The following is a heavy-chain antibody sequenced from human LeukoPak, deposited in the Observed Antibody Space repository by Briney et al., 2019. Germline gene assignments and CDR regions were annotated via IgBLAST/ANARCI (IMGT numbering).Heavy chain of an antibody. J-gene: IGHJ1*01. Sequence: GGSLRLSCAASGFTFSSYAMSWVRQAPGEGLAWVSMIGSDGTTYYVDSVKGRFTISSDKASNTLYLQMASLRAEGTALYHCAKHSGTYGLQQWGQGTLVTVSS. D-gene: IGHD1-26*01. CDR3: AKHSGTYGLQQ. CDR1: GFTFSSYA. V-gene: IGHV3-23*01. CDR2: IGSDGTT.